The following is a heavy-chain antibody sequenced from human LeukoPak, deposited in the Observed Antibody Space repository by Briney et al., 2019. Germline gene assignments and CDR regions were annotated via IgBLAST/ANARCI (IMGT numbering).Heavy chain of an antibody. Sequence: GGSLRLSCAVSGFTFSGHWMFWVRQAPGRGLEWVSCIGFSTTYIHYADSVKGRFTVTRDNAKGSVSLQMNSLRVEDTAVYYCARDINSVAFDMWGQGTVVTVSS. V-gene: IGHV3-21*01. J-gene: IGHJ3*02. CDR2: IGFSTTYI. CDR1: GFTFSGHW. CDR3: ARDINSVAFDM. D-gene: IGHD1-1*01.